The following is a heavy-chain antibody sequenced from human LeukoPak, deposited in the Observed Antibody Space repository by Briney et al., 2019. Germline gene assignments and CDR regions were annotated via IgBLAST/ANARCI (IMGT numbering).Heavy chain of an antibody. D-gene: IGHD3-10*01. Sequence: GSSVKVSCKASGGTFSSYAISWVRQAPGQGLEWMGGIIPIFGTANYAQKFQGRVTITRDTPATTTYMELSSLRSEDTAVYYCARVDGSGPNAPNDCWGQGSLVTVSS. CDR2: IIPIFGTA. CDR1: GGTFSSYA. CDR3: ARVDGSGPNAPNDC. V-gene: IGHV1-69*05. J-gene: IGHJ4*02.